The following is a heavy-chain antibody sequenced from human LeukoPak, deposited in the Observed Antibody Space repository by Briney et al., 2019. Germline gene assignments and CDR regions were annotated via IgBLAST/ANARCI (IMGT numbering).Heavy chain of an antibody. Sequence: GGSLRLSCAASGFTFSSYSMNWVRQAPGKELEWVSSISSSSSSYIYYADSVKGRFTISRDNAKNSLYLQMNSLRAEDTAVYYCARDAGGVWGSYFDYWGQGTLVTVSS. CDR1: GFTFSSYS. V-gene: IGHV3-21*01. J-gene: IGHJ4*02. CDR2: ISSSSSSYI. D-gene: IGHD3-16*01. CDR3: ARDAGGVWGSYFDY.